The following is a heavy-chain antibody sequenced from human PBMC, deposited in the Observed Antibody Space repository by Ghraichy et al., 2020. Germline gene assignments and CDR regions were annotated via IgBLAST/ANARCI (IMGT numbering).Heavy chain of an antibody. Sequence: SLNISCAVSGFSFEDYDMAWVRQAPGKGLEWVSGLNRNGGSRLYGHSVTGRFTISRDNAKNSLYLQMNSLRADDTALYYCARKTYESSGYYDAFDIWGQGTKVTVSS. D-gene: IGHD3-22*01. J-gene: IGHJ3*02. CDR3: ARKTYESSGYYDAFDI. CDR1: GFSFEDYD. CDR2: LNRNGGSR. V-gene: IGHV3-20*04.